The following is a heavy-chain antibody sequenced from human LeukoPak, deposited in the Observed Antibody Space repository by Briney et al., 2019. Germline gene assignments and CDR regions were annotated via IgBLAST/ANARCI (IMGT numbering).Heavy chain of an antibody. CDR2: ISGSGVST. J-gene: IGHJ5*02. CDR3: AKDLVTMTIFGVVPNWFDP. D-gene: IGHD3-3*01. CDR1: GFTFSSYA. V-gene: IGHV3-23*01. Sequence: GGSLRLSCAASGFTFSSYAMSWVRQAPGKGLEWVSAISGSGVSTHYADSVKGRFTISRDNSKNTLYLQMNSLRAEDTAVYYCAKDLVTMTIFGVVPNWFDPWGQGTLVTVSS.